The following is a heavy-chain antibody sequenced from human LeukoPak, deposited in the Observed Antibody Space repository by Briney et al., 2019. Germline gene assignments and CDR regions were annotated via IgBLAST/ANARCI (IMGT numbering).Heavy chain of an antibody. J-gene: IGHJ5*02. Sequence: PSETLSLTCAVYGGSFTGYFLSWIRQPPGKGLEWLGEINHSGSTNYNPSLKSRVTISIDTSKNQFSLKLSSVTAADTAVYYYARGGNCKTTNCLLDPWGQGTLVTVSS. CDR2: INHSGST. CDR3: ARGGNCKTTNCLLDP. V-gene: IGHV4-34*01. CDR1: GGSFTGYF. D-gene: IGHD2-2*01.